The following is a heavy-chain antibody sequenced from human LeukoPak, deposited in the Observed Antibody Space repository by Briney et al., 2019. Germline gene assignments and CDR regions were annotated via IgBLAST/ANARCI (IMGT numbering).Heavy chain of an antibody. CDR1: GFTFSSYS. Sequence: GGSLRLSCAASGFTFSSYSMNWVRQAPGKGLEWVSSISSSSSYIYYADSVKGRFTISRDKAKNSLYLQMNSLRAEDTAVYYCAGDSSGYYQFDYWGQGTLVTVSS. D-gene: IGHD3-22*01. J-gene: IGHJ4*02. CDR2: ISSSSSYI. CDR3: AGDSSGYYQFDY. V-gene: IGHV3-21*01.